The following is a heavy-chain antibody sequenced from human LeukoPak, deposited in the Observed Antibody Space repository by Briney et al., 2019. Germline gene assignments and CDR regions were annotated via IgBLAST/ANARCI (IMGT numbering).Heavy chain of an antibody. J-gene: IGHJ4*02. D-gene: IGHD5-12*01. CDR1: GFTFTTHW. Sequence: GGSLRLSCGASGFTFTTHWIHWVPQAPGKGLVWVSRIKPDGSDTNYADSVKGRFTISRDNAKNTVYLQMNSLRAEDTAVYYCARGKYGGYFIDYWGQGTLVTVSS. CDR3: ARGKYGGYFIDY. V-gene: IGHV3-74*01. CDR2: IKPDGSDT.